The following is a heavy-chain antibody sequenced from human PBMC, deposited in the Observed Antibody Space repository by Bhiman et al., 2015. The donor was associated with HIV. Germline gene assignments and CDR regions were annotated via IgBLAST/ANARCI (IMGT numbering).Heavy chain of an antibody. CDR3: AREAVHQNSGKYYEGALDI. J-gene: IGHJ3*02. Sequence: VQLVESGGGLVQPGGSLRLSCAASGFTFSSYTMHWVRQAPGKGLEWVALIFYDGSNKYDADSVKGRFTISRDNSKNTLYLQMNSLINEDTAVYFCAREAVHQNSGKYYEGALDIWGQGTLVTVSS. D-gene: IGHD1-26*01. V-gene: IGHV3-30-3*01. CDR2: IFYDGSNK. CDR1: GFTFSSYT.